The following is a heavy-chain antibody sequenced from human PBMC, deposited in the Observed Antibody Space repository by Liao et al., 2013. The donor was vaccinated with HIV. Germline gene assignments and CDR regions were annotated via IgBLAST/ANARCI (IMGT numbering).Heavy chain of an antibody. CDR2: SLQWDQRFLLVGPT. D-gene: IGHD3-10*01. CDR3: ARGSLWFGVGHILYFLGAEGNPWF. Sequence: QLLLQESGPGLVKPSETLSLTCNISGDSIGSHYWTWIRQPPGTGTGVDWLHSLQWDQRFLLVGPTSYNPSLKSRATISLDMSTKQFSLKLTSVTAADTGVYYCARGSLWFGVGHILYFLGAEGNPWF. V-gene: IGHV4-59*11. CDR1: GDSIGSHY. J-gene: IGHJ5*01.